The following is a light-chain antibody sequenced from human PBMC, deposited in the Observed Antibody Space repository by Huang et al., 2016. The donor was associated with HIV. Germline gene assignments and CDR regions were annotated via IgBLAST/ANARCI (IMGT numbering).Light chain of an antibody. Sequence: DIVLAQSPVSLAVSLGDRATLTCRSSQSVFSTSTNKDYLAWFQQKPGQPPKLLLFWSSTREVGVPDRCSGSGSGTHFTLTIANLEADDAAIYYCQQYYASPQTFGQGTRV. CDR1: QSVFSTSTNKDY. CDR2: WSS. J-gene: IGKJ1*01. V-gene: IGKV4-1*01. CDR3: QQYYASPQT.